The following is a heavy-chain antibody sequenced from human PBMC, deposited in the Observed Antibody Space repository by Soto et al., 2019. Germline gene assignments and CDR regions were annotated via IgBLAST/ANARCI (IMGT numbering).Heavy chain of an antibody. CDR1: GYIFIHYY. D-gene: IGHD2-21*01. J-gene: IGHJ4*02. CDR2: INPNGGST. Sequence: QVQLVQSGAEVKKPGASVKVSCKASGYIFIHYYIHCVRQAPGQGLEWMAIINPNGGSTNYAQKFQGRVTVTSDTSTSTVSTELNSLGSDDTAVYFCARSLLQGDFWGQGTLVTVSS. CDR3: ARSLLQGDF. V-gene: IGHV1-46*01.